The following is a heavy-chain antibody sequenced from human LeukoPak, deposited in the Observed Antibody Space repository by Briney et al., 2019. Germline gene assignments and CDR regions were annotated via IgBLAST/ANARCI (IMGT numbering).Heavy chain of an antibody. J-gene: IGHJ6*02. CDR1: GFTFSSYA. Sequence: GGSLRLSCAASGFTFSSYAMHWVRQAPGKGLEWVAVISYDGSNKYYADSVKGRFTISRDNSKNTLYLQMNSLRAEDTAVYYCARRSGTEYSYGSGYYYYYYGMDVWGQGTTVTVSS. V-gene: IGHV3-30*04. CDR2: ISYDGSNK. D-gene: IGHD5-18*01. CDR3: ARRSGTEYSYGSGYYYYYYGMDV.